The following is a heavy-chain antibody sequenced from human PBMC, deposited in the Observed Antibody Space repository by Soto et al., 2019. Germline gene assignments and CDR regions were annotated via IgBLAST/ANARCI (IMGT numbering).Heavy chain of an antibody. CDR3: ARGHLGYSSGWSGFDY. D-gene: IGHD6-13*01. V-gene: IGHV4-34*01. J-gene: IGHJ4*02. CDR1: DGSFSGYY. CDR2: IDHSGGT. Sequence: QVQLQQSGAGLLKPSETLSLTRAVYDGSFSGYYWSWIRQSPGKGLEWIGEIDHSGGTKYNPSLETRLTISVDASKNQFSRKLTSVTAADTAVYYCARGHLGYSSGWSGFDYWGQGTLVTVSS.